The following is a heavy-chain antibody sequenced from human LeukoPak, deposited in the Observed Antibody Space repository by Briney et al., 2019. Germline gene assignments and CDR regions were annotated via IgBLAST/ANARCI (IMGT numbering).Heavy chain of an antibody. CDR3: ARGGHVGQTRPFDY. D-gene: IGHD1-26*01. CDR2: INHSGST. CDR1: GGSVSSGSYY. J-gene: IGHJ4*02. V-gene: IGHV4-61*01. Sequence: SETLSLTCTVSGGSVSSGSYYWSWIRQPPGKGLEWIGEINHSGSTNYNPSLKSRVTISVDTSKNQFSLKLSSVTAADTAVYYCARGGHVGQTRPFDYWGQGTLVTVSS.